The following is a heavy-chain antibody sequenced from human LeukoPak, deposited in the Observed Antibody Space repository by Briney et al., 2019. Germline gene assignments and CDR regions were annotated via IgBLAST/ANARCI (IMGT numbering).Heavy chain of an antibody. V-gene: IGHV1-2*02. D-gene: IGHD6-19*01. Sequence: ASVKVSCKASGYTFTGYYMHWVRQAPGQGLEWMGWFNPNSGRTNYAQNLQGRVAMTRDTSISTAYMELSRLRSDDTAVYYCARSIAVAGLPHYYYYMDVWGKGATVTVSS. CDR3: ARSIAVAGLPHYYYYMDV. J-gene: IGHJ6*03. CDR2: FNPNSGRT. CDR1: GYTFTGYY.